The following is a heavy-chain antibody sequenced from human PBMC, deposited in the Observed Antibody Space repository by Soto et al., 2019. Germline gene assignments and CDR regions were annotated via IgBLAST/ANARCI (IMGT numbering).Heavy chain of an antibody. V-gene: IGHV3-23*01. D-gene: IGHD3-3*01. CDR2: ISGSGGST. CDR1: GFTFSSYA. J-gene: IGHJ6*02. CDR3: AKDTSDFWSGYYPIGTDYYYGMDV. Sequence: PGGSLRLSCADSGFTFSSYAMSWVRQAPGKGLEWVSAISGSGGSTYYADSVKGRFTISRDNSKNTLYLQMNSLRAEDTAVYYCAKDTSDFWSGYYPIGTDYYYGMDVWGQGTTVTVSS.